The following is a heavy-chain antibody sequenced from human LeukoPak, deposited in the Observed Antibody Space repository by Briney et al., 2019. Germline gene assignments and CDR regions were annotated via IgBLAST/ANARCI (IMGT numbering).Heavy chain of an antibody. Sequence: SGGSLRLSCAASGFTFSSYAMSWVRQAPGKGLEWVSAISGSGGSTYYADSVKGRFTISRDNSKNTLYLQMNSLRAEDTAVYYCARDGKFRYYYGSGSYSALDYWGQGTLVTVSS. D-gene: IGHD3-10*01. V-gene: IGHV3-23*01. CDR3: ARDGKFRYYYGSGSYSALDY. J-gene: IGHJ4*02. CDR1: GFTFSSYA. CDR2: ISGSGGST.